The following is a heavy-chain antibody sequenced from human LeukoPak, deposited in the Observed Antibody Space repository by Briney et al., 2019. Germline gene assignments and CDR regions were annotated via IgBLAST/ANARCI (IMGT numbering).Heavy chain of an antibody. Sequence: GGSLRLSCAVSGITVSTNYMSWVRQAPGKGLEWVSVLYSDGTTYYADSVKGRFTISRHNSQNTLYLQMNSLRAEDTAVYYCARVLGSSGYYVYYYYGMDVWGQGTTVTVSS. CDR3: ARVLGSSGYYVYYYYGMDV. CDR2: LYSDGTT. D-gene: IGHD3-22*01. V-gene: IGHV3-53*01. J-gene: IGHJ6*02. CDR1: GITVSTNY.